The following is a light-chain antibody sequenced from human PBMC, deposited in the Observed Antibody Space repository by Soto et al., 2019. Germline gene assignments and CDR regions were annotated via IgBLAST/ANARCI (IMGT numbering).Light chain of an antibody. CDR2: WAS. Sequence: DIVMTQSPDSLAVSLGERATINCKSSQSVLYSSNNKNYLAWYQQKPGQPPKLLIYWASTRESGVPDRFSGSGSGTDFTLTISSLQAEDVAVYYCQQYYSTPGTFDQGTKVEIK. V-gene: IGKV4-1*01. CDR1: QSVLYSSNNKNY. CDR3: QQYYSTPGT. J-gene: IGKJ1*01.